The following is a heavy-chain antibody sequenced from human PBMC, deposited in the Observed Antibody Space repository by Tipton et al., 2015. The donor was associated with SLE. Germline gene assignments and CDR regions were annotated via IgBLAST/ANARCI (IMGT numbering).Heavy chain of an antibody. Sequence: RSLRLSCAASGFTFSSYAMHWVRQAPGKGLEWVAVISYDGGNKYYADSVKGRFTISRDNAKNSLDLQMHSLRAEDTAVYYCARDPSYGAFDIWGQGTVVTVSS. D-gene: IGHD3-16*01. CDR2: ISYDGGNK. J-gene: IGHJ3*02. CDR1: GFTFSSYA. V-gene: IGHV3-30*04. CDR3: ARDPSYGAFDI.